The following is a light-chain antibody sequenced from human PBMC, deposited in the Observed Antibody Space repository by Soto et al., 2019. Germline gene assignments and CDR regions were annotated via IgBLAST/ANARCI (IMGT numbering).Light chain of an antibody. CDR1: SSDVGSYNL. CDR2: DVT. CDR3: CSDAGSSSPYV. V-gene: IGLV2-23*02. Sequence: QSVLTQPASVSGSPGQSITISCTGTSSDVGSYNLVSWYQQHPGKAPKLIIYDVTKRPSGVSNRFSGSRSGNTASLTIFGFQAEDEVDYPWCSDAGSSSPYVFGTGTKVTVL. J-gene: IGLJ1*01.